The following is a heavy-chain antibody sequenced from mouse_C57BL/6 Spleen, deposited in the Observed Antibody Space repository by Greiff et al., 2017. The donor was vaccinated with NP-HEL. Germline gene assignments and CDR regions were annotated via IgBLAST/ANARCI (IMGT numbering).Heavy chain of an antibody. CDR3: ARRGDYDGEAWFAY. J-gene: IGHJ3*01. CDR1: GFTFSSYG. D-gene: IGHD2-4*01. Sequence: EVKLMESGGDLVKPGGSLKLSCAASGFTFSSYGMSWVRQTPDKRLEWVATISSGGSYTYYPDSVKGRFTISRDNAKNTLYLQMSSLKSEDTAMYYCARRGDYDGEAWFAYWGQGTLVTVSA. V-gene: IGHV5-6*01. CDR2: ISSGGSYT.